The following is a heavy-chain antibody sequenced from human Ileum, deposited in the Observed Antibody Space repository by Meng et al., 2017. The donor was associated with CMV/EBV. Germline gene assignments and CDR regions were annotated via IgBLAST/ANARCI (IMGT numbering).Heavy chain of an antibody. J-gene: IGHJ4*02. CDR3: TTGSVEGH. CDR1: GLTSSNAW. Sequence: LSCAVSGLTSSNAWMNWVRRAPGKGLEWVGRIKSKTEGGTTDYPAPVKGRFTISRDDAKNTLYLPMSSLKTEDTAVYYCTTGSVEGHWGQGTLVTVSS. D-gene: IGHD5-24*01. V-gene: IGHV3-15*07. CDR2: IKSKTEGGTT.